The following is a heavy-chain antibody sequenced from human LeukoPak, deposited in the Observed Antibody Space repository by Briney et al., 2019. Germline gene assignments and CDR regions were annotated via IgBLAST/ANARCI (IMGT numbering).Heavy chain of an antibody. Sequence: GGSLRLSCAASGFTFDDYAMHWVRQAPGKGLEWVSLISWDGGSTYYADSVKGRFTISRDNSKNSLYLQMNSLRAEDTALYYCARDPGIAAAGMGAFDYWGQGTLVTVSS. CDR2: ISWDGGST. V-gene: IGHV3-43D*03. J-gene: IGHJ4*02. CDR1: GFTFDDYA. D-gene: IGHD6-13*01. CDR3: ARDPGIAAAGMGAFDY.